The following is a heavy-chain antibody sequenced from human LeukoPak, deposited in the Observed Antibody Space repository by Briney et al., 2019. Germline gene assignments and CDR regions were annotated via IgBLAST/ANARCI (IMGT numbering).Heavy chain of an antibody. J-gene: IGHJ6*04. CDR3: AKDLRNSGYAGYYYYGMDV. CDR1: GFTFSSYG. V-gene: IGHV3-30*18. D-gene: IGHD5-12*01. Sequence: PGRSLRLSCAASGFTFSSYGMHWVRQAPGKGLEWVAVISYDGSNKYYADSVKGRFTISRDNSKNTLYLQMNSLRAEDTAVYYCAKDLRNSGYAGYYYYGMDVWGKGTTVTVSS. CDR2: ISYDGSNK.